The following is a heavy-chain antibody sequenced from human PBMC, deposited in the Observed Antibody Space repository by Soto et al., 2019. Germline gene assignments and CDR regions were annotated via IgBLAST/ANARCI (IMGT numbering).Heavy chain of an antibody. J-gene: IGHJ4*02. CDR1: GFTFSTYS. Sequence: XXSLRLSFAASGFTFSTYSMHWVRQAPGKGLEWVSIITGDGGATFYADSVKGRFTISRDNSKNTLYLQMNSLRAEDTAVYFCAKESRRFDYWGQGALVTVSS. D-gene: IGHD2-2*01. V-gene: IGHV3-23*01. CDR3: AKESRRFDY. CDR2: ITGDGGAT.